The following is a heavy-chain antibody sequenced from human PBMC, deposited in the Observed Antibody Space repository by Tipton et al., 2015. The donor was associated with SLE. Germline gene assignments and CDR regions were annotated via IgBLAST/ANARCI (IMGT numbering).Heavy chain of an antibody. V-gene: IGHV1-18*01. CDR1: GYTFTSYG. CDR2: ISAYNGNT. D-gene: IGHD3-10*01. Sequence: QSGAEVKKPGASVKVSCKASGYTFTSYGISWVRQAPGQGLEWMGWISAYNGNTNYAQKLQGRVTMTTDTSTSTAYMELRSLRSEDTAVYYCARPNSGGRRGGAFDIWGQGTMVTVSS. J-gene: IGHJ3*02. CDR3: ARPNSGGRRGGAFDI.